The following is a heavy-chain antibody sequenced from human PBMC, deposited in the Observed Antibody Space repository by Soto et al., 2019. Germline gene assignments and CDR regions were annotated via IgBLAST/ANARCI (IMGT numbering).Heavy chain of an antibody. J-gene: IGHJ6*02. CDR1: GFTFSDYY. V-gene: IGHV3-11*05. Sequence: PGGSLRLSCAASGFTFSDYYMSWIRQAPGKGLEWVSYISSSSSYTNYADSVKGRFTISRDNAKNSLYLQMNSLRAEDTAVYYCARDLLGGSGYFGIGYYYYGMDVWGQGTTVTVSS. D-gene: IGHD3-22*01. CDR3: ARDLLGGSGYFGIGYYYYGMDV. CDR2: ISSSSSYT.